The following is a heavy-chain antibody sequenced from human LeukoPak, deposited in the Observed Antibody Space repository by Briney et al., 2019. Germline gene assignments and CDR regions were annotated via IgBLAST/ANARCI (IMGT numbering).Heavy chain of an antibody. Sequence: GGSLRLSCAASGFTFSSYSMNWVRQAPGKGLEWVSSISSSSSYIYYADSVKGRFTISRDTAKNSLYQQMISLRAEDTAVYYCAWIRVDAFDIWGQGTMVTVSS. J-gene: IGHJ3*02. CDR3: AWIRVDAFDI. CDR2: ISSSSSYI. CDR1: GFTFSSYS. D-gene: IGHD2-2*03. V-gene: IGHV3-21*01.